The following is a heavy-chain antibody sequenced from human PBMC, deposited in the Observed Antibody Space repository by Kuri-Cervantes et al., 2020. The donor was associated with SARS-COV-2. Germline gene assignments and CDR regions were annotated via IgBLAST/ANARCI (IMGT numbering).Heavy chain of an antibody. D-gene: IGHD1-26*01. J-gene: IGHJ5*02. CDR3: AGTRSNSWRNWFDP. Sequence: ESLKISCAVYGGSFSGYYWSWIRQPPGKGLEWIGEINHSGSTNYNPSLKSRVTISVDTSKNQFSLKLSSVTAADTAVYYCAGTRSNSWRNWFDPWGQGTLVTVSS. CDR2: INHSGST. CDR1: GGSFSGYY. V-gene: IGHV4-34*01.